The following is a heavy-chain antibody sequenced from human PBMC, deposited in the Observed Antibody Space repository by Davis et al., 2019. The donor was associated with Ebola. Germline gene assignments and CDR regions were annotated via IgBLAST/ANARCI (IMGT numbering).Heavy chain of an antibody. CDR3: ASRRGGPQNGWDILAGYP. D-gene: IGHD3-9*01. CDR1: GFTFSTYA. CDR2: ITSSSSHI. J-gene: IGHJ4*02. V-gene: IGHV3-21*01. Sequence: PGGSLRLSCAGSGFTFSTYAMNWVRQAPGKGLEWVSSITSSSSHIYYADSVKGRFTISRDNAKNSLYLQMNSLRAEDTAVYYCASRRGGPQNGWDILAGYPWGQGTLVTVSS.